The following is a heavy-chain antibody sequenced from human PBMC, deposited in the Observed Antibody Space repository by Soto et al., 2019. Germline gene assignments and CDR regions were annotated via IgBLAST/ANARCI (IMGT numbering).Heavy chain of an antibody. CDR3: AKDYCSSTSCYGSYYYYYYMDV. Sequence: SLSLACAASGFTVDEYAMHGVRQAPGKGLEWVSGISWNSGSIGYADSVKGRFTISRDNDKNSLYLQMNSLRAEDTALYYCAKDYCSSTSCYGSYYYYYYMDVWGKGTTVTVSS. CDR1: GFTVDEYA. J-gene: IGHJ6*03. V-gene: IGHV3-9*01. D-gene: IGHD2-2*01. CDR2: ISWNSGSI.